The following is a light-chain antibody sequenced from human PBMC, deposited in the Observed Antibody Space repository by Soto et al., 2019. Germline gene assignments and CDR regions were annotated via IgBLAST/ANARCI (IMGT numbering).Light chain of an antibody. CDR1: SSSIGAGYD. J-gene: IGLJ2*01. Sequence: QSVLTQPPSVSGAPGQRVTISCTGSSSSIGAGYDVHWYQQLPGTAPKLLIYGNSNRPSGVPDRFSGSKSGTSASLAITGLQAEDEADYHCSSYTTIKTVVFGGGTQLTVL. CDR3: SSYTTIKTVV. V-gene: IGLV1-40*01. CDR2: GNS.